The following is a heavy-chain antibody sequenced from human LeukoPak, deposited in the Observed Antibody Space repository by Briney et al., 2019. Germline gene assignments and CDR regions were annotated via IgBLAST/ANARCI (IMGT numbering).Heavy chain of an antibody. V-gene: IGHV1-24*01. J-gene: IGHJ5*02. CDR1: RYTLTELS. CDR3: ATLPDDILTGYYRRYNWFDP. D-gene: IGHD3-9*01. Sequence: GASVKVSCKVSRYTLTELSMHWVRQAPGKGLEWMGGFDPEDGETIYAQKFQGRVTMTEDTSTDTAYMELSSLRSEDTAVYYCATLPDDILTGYYRRYNWFDPWGQGTLVTVSS. CDR2: FDPEDGET.